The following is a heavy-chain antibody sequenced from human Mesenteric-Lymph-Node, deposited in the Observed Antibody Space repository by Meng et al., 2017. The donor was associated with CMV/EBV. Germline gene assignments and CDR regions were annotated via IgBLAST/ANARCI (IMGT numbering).Heavy chain of an antibody. Sequence: LQGAGPGLVKPSAALSLTWLVSGVSVTSGAYHWSWIRQAPGKGLEWIGYIYGTGITIYNPSLKSRVTILLETSKNQFSLKLNSVTTADTAVYYCAKSRSSTPGIVDDWGQGTLVTVSS. CDR1: GVSVTSGAYH. V-gene: IGHV4-61*08. D-gene: IGHD2/OR15-2a*01. CDR3: AKSRSSTPGIVDD. J-gene: IGHJ4*02. CDR2: IYGTGIT.